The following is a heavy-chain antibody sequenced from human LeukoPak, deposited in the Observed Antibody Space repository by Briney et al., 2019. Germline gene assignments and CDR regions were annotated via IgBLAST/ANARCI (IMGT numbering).Heavy chain of an antibody. V-gene: IGHV4-38-2*02. CDR1: GYSINNGYY. J-gene: IGHJ4*02. Sequence: SETLSLTCAVSGYSINNGYYWGWIRQPPGKGLEWIANIYRSGTTYYNPSLKSRVTISIDTSKNQVSLRLTSVTAADTAVYYCARERDYYDSSGYYYYFDYWGQGTLVTVSS. CDR2: IYRSGTT. D-gene: IGHD3-22*01. CDR3: ARERDYYDSSGYYYYFDY.